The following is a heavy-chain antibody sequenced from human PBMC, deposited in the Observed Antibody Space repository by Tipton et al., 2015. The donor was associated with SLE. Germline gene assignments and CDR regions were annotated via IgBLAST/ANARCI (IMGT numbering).Heavy chain of an antibody. D-gene: IGHD3-10*01. CDR2: IYHSGST. V-gene: IGHV4-38-2*02. CDR1: AFSISSGFY. Sequence: TLSLTCAVSAFSISSGFYWGWIRQSPGQGLEWIGSIYHSGSTYYNPSLKSRVTISVDTSKNQFSLKLRSVTAADTAVYFCAREGGYAGSGSYGTVWGQGTTVDVSS. J-gene: IGHJ6*02. CDR3: AREGGYAGSGSYGTV.